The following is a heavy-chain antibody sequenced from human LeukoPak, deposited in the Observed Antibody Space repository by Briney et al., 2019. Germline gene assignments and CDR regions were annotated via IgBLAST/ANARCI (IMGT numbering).Heavy chain of an antibody. CDR1: GYTFTSYY. D-gene: IGHD6-13*01. Sequence: ASVKVSCKASGYTFTSYYMHWVRQAPRQGLEWMGIINPSGGSTRYAQEFQGRVTMTRDTSTSTVYMELSSLRSEDTAVYYCARSPTGYYSSWLDYWGQGTLVTVSS. CDR3: ARSPTGYYSSWLDY. CDR2: INPSGGST. V-gene: IGHV1-46*01. J-gene: IGHJ4*02.